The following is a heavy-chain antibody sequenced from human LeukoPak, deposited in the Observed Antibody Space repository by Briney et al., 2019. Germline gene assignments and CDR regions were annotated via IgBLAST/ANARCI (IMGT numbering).Heavy chain of an antibody. J-gene: IGHJ4*02. CDR2: IGTVDDT. CDR1: GFTFSSYD. D-gene: IGHD3-22*01. Sequence: PGGSLTLSCAVSGFTFSSYDFHWVRHATEKGLEWVSAIGTVDDTYYPDSVKGRFTISRENAKNYLYLQMNSLRAGDTAVYYCVRERLDDSSDKALKYFDYWGQGTLVTVSS. CDR3: VRERLDDSSDKALKYFDY. V-gene: IGHV3-13*04.